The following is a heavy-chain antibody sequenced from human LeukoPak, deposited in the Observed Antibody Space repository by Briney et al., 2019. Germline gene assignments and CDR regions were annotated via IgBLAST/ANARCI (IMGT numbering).Heavy chain of an antibody. D-gene: IGHD3-10*01. CDR1: GFTFSNYW. CDR3: ARDILWFGDFDY. Sequence: GGSLRLSCAASGFTFSNYWMTWVRQAPGKGLEWVANIKQDGSEIYYLDSVEGRFTISRDNAKSSLYLQMNSLRAEDTAMYYCARDILWFGDFDYWGQGTLVTVSS. CDR2: IKQDGSEI. J-gene: IGHJ4*02. V-gene: IGHV3-7*01.